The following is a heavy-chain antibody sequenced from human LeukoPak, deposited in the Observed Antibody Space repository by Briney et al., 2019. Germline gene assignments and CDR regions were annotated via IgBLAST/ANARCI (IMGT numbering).Heavy chain of an antibody. D-gene: IGHD5-12*01. CDR3: ARGGEWLRSPFDY. V-gene: IGHV3-74*01. J-gene: IGHJ4*02. Sequence: GGSLRLSCAASGFTFSGYWMHWVRQAPGKGLGWVSRINSDGSSTSYADSVKGRFTISRDNAKNTLYLQMNSLRAEDTAVYYCARGGEWLRSPFDYWGQGTLVTVSS. CDR1: GFTFSGYW. CDR2: INSDGSST.